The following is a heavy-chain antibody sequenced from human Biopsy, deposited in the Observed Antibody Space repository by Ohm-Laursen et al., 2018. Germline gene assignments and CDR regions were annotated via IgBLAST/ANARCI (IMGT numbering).Heavy chain of an antibody. CDR1: GESFNGYY. D-gene: IGHD3-22*01. V-gene: IGHV4-34*01. CDR2: INHNGRT. Sequence: GTLSLTCAVYGESFNGYYWSWIRQTPGKGLEWIGEINHNGRTNYNPSLKSRVTISVDTSKNQFSLKMRSVTAADTAVYYCVRGVDYYDPYHYYALDVWGQGTTVTVSS. J-gene: IGHJ6*02. CDR3: VRGVDYYDPYHYYALDV.